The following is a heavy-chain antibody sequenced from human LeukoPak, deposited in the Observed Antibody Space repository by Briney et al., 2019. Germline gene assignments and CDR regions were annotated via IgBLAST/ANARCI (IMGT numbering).Heavy chain of an antibody. D-gene: IGHD4-23*01. V-gene: IGHV4-34*01. CDR2: INHSGST. CDR1: GGSFSGYY. Sequence: SETLSLTCAVYGGSFSGYYWSWIRQPPGKGLEWIGEINHSGSTNYNPSLKSRVTISVDTSKNQFSLKLSSVTAADTAVYYCARAGGWWYLRYYYSGMDVWGQGTTVTVSS. J-gene: IGHJ6*02. CDR3: ARAGGWWYLRYYYSGMDV.